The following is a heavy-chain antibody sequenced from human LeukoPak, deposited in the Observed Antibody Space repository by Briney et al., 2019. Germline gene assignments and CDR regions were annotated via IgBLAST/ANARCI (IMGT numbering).Heavy chain of an antibody. Sequence: PSETLSLTCGVYGGSFSGYYWSWIRQPPGKGLEWIGEINHSGSINYNPSLKSRVTISVDTSKNQFSLRLSSVTAADTAVYFCARGLSSTRRESDYWGQGTLVIVSS. V-gene: IGHV4-34*01. CDR2: INHSGSI. CDR1: GGSFSGYY. CDR3: ARGLSSTRRESDY. J-gene: IGHJ4*02. D-gene: IGHD2-2*01.